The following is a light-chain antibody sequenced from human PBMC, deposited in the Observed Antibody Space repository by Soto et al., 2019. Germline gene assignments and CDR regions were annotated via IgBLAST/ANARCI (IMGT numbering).Light chain of an antibody. CDR2: GVS. J-gene: IGKJ5*01. CDR1: QSVSSN. CDR3: QQYNNWPWT. V-gene: IGKV3-15*01. Sequence: EIVMTQSPANLSVSPGERATLSCRASQSVSSNLAWYQQKPGQAPRLLIYGVSTRATGIPARFSGSGSGTEFTLTISSLQSEDFAVYYCQQYNNWPWTFGQGTRLEIK.